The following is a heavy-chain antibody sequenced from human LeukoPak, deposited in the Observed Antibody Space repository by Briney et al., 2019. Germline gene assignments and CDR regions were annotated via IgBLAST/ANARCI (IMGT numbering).Heavy chain of an antibody. Sequence: PGGSLRLSCAASGFTFSSYWMSWVRQAPGKGLEWVANTKQEGGEEYYVDSVKGRFTISRDNAKNSLYLQMNSLRAEDTAVYYCARQDYDILTGYYKFGWFDPWGQGTLVTVSS. D-gene: IGHD3-9*01. J-gene: IGHJ5*02. CDR3: ARQDYDILTGYYKFGWFDP. V-gene: IGHV3-7*02. CDR2: TKQEGGEE. CDR1: GFTFSSYW.